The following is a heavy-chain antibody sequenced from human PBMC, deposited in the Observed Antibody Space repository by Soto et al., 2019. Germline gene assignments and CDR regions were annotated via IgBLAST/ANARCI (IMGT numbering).Heavy chain of an antibody. CDR1: GFTFTSSA. D-gene: IGHD2-15*01. V-gene: IGHV1-58*02. CDR3: AAGGVVVAADYYYYYYMDV. Sequence: GASVKVSCKASGFTFTSSAMQWVRQARGQRLDWIGWIVVGSGNTNYAQKFQERVTITRDMSTSTAYMELSSLRSEDTAVYYCAAGGVVVAADYYYYYYMDVWGKGTTVTVSS. CDR2: IVVGSGNT. J-gene: IGHJ6*03.